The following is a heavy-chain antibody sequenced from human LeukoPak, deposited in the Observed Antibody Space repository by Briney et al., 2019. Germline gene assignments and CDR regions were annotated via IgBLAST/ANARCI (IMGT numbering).Heavy chain of an antibody. V-gene: IGHV1-8*01. J-gene: IGHJ6*02. Sequence: ASVKVSCKASGYTFTSYDINWVRQATGQGLEWMGWMNPNSGNTGYAQKFQGRVTMTRNTSISTAYMELSSLRSEDTAVYYCARVVYDFWSGYLYYYYGMDVWGQGTTVTVSS. CDR2: MNPNSGNT. CDR3: ARVVYDFWSGYLYYYYGMDV. D-gene: IGHD3-3*01. CDR1: GYTFTSYD.